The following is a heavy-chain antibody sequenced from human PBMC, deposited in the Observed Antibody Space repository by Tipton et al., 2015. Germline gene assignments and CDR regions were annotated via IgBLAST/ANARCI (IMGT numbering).Heavy chain of an antibody. J-gene: IGHJ6*02. V-gene: IGHV4-59*01. Sequence: GLVKPSETLSLSCGVHGGSFSGYYWSWIRQPPGKGLEWIGYISYTDGAHYNPALKSRVTISVDTSKNQFSLTLNSVAAADTAVYYCARDLEHGMDVWGQGTTVTVSS. D-gene: IGHD5-24*01. CDR1: GGSFSGYY. CDR2: ISYTDGA. CDR3: ARDLEHGMDV.